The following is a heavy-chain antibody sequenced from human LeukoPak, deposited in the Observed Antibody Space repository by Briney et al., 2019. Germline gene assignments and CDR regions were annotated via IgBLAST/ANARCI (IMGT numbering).Heavy chain of an antibody. CDR1: GFTFSSYA. CDR3: ARERYCSSTSCYPDPDAFDI. D-gene: IGHD2-2*01. Sequence: GGSLRLSCAASGFTFSSYAMSWVRQAPGKGLEWVSALSGSGGSTYYADSVKGRFTISRDNSKNTLYLQMNSLRAEDTAVYYCARERYCSSTSCYPDPDAFDIWGQGTMVTVSS. J-gene: IGHJ3*02. V-gene: IGHV3-23*01. CDR2: LSGSGGST.